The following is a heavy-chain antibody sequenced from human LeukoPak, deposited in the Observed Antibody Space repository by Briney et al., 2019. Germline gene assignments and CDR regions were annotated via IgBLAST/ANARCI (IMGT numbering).Heavy chain of an antibody. D-gene: IGHD3-22*01. CDR3: AKATSYSYDTSGQPWPDY. V-gene: IGHV1-18*01. CDR2: ISAYNGNT. J-gene: IGHJ4*02. CDR1: GYTFTNYG. Sequence: ASVKVSCKTSGYTFTNYGISWVRQAPGQGLEWMGWISAYNGNTNYAQKLQGRVTMTTDTSTSTAYMELRRLRSDDTAVYYCAKATSYSYDTSGQPWPDYWGQGTLVTVSS.